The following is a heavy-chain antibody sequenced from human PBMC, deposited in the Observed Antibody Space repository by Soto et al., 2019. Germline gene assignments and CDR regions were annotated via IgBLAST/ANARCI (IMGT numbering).Heavy chain of an antibody. V-gene: IGHV6-1*01. J-gene: IGHJ5*01. CDR3: ARLIGNSWLDS. Sequence: SQTLSLTCAISGDSVSTNSATWDWLRQSPSRGLEWLGRTYYRSKWYNDYAVSVKGRITINPDTSNNQLSLQLNSVIPDDTAVYYCARLIGNSWLDSWGQGTLVTVSS. CDR2: TYYRSKWYN. CDR1: GDSVSTNSAT. D-gene: IGHD2-8*01.